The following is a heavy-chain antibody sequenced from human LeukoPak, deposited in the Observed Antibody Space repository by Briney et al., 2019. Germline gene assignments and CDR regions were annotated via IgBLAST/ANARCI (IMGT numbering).Heavy chain of an antibody. CDR3: ASGYYDILTGRY. V-gene: IGHV4-59*12. CDR1: GGSISSYY. J-gene: IGHJ4*02. Sequence: PSETLSLTCTVSGGSISSYYWSWIRQPPGKGLEWIGYIYYSGSTNYNPSLKSRVTISVDTSKNQFSLKLSSVTAADTAVYYCASGYYDILTGRYWGQGTLVTVSS. CDR2: IYYSGST. D-gene: IGHD3-9*01.